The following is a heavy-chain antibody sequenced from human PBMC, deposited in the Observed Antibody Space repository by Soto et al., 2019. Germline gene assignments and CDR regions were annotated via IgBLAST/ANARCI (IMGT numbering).Heavy chain of an antibody. V-gene: IGHV4-59*08. CDR3: ARQGFGQLHGLVDV. J-gene: IGHJ6*02. CDR2: IHHSGST. CDR1: GGSITSHY. Sequence: QVQLQESGPGLVKPSETLSLTCSVSGGSITSHYCSWFRPPPGKGLEWIGYIHHSGSTSYSPSLKSRVTMSVDTSKNHFSLKVNSVTAADTALYYCARQGFGQLHGLVDVWGPGTTVTVSS. D-gene: IGHD2-21*01.